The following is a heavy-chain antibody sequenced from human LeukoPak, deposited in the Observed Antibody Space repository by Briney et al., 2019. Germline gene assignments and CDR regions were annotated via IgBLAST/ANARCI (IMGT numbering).Heavy chain of an antibody. CDR1: GGSLSSCTYS. D-gene: IGHD1-26*01. CDR2: ISCSGST. Sequence: PSETLSLTCTVSGGSLSSCTYSWGWIRQPPGKGLEWFGSISCSGSTYYNPSLKSRVTISVDTSKNQFSLYLDSVTAADTAVYYCARERLGGSYYRPVDYWGQGTLVTVSS. J-gene: IGHJ4*02. V-gene: IGHV4-39*07. CDR3: ARERLGGSYYRPVDY.